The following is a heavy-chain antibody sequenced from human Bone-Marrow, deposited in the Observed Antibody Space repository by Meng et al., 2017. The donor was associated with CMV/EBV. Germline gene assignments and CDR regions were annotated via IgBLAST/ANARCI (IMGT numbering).Heavy chain of an antibody. D-gene: IGHD6-13*01. Sequence: GESLKISCAASGFTFSSYAMHWVRQAPGKGLEWVAVISYDGSNKYYADSVKGRFTISRDNSKNTLYLQMNSLRAEDTAVYYCARDQGVEFGSSWYYYYYGMDVWGQGTTVTGSS. CDR1: GFTFSSYA. CDR2: ISYDGSNK. V-gene: IGHV3-30-3*01. J-gene: IGHJ6*02. CDR3: ARDQGVEFGSSWYYYYYGMDV.